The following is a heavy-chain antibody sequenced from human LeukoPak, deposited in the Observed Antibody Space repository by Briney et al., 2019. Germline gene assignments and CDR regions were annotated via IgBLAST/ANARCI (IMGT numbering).Heavy chain of an antibody. CDR3: ARRGVQYQLLWRYYFDY. J-gene: IGHJ4*02. V-gene: IGHV4-34*01. CDR1: GGSFSGYY. Sequence: SETLSLTCAVYGGSFSGYYWSGIRQPPGKGVEWIGEINHSGSTNYYPSLKSRVTISVDTSKNQFSLKLSSVTAADTAVYYCARRGVQYQLLWRYYFDYWGQGTLVTVSS. D-gene: IGHD2-2*01. CDR2: INHSGST.